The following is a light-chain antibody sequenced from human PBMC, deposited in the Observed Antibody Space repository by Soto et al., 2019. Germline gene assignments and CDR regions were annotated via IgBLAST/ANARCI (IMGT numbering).Light chain of an antibody. CDR2: AAS. Sequence: DIQMTQSPYSLSASVGDRVTIACRASQTLDTYLNWYQQKPGKAPKLLIYAASSLQSGVPSRFSGSGSGTDFTLTISSLQPEDFATYYCQQGYSTPITFGGGTKLDIK. V-gene: IGKV1-39*01. J-gene: IGKJ4*01. CDR1: QTLDTY. CDR3: QQGYSTPIT.